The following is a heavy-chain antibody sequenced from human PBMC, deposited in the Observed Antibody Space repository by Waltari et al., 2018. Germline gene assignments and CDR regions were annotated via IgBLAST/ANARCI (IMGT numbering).Heavy chain of an antibody. V-gene: IGHV3-30-3*01. J-gene: IGHJ4*02. Sequence: QVQLVESGGGVVQPGRSLRLSCAASGFTFSSYAMHWVRQAPGKGLEWVAVISYDGSNKYYADSVKGRFTIARDNSKNTLYLQMNSLRAEDTAVYDCARGAAAAFDYWGQGTLVTVSS. D-gene: IGHD6-13*01. CDR1: GFTFSSYA. CDR3: ARGAAAAFDY. CDR2: ISYDGSNK.